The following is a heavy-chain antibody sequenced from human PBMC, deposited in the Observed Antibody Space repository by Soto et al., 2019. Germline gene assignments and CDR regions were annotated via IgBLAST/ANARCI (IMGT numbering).Heavy chain of an antibody. V-gene: IGHV4-34*01. J-gene: IGHJ6*02. CDR1: GGSFSGYY. D-gene: IGHD3-10*01. Sequence: LSLTCAVYGGSFSGYYWSWIRQPPGKGLEWIGEINHSGSTNYNPSLKSRVTISVDTSKNQFSLKLSSVTAADTAVYYCARGGFLLLWFGESHYYYGMDVWGQGTTVTVSS. CDR3: ARGGFLLLWFGESHYYYGMDV. CDR2: INHSGST.